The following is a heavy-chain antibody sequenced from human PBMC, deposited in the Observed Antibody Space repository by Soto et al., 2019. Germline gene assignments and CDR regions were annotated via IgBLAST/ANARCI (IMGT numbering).Heavy chain of an antibody. CDR1: GGSISSYY. CDR3: ARERYSSSWYGNWFDP. Sequence: TSETLSLTCTVSGGSISSYYWSWIRQPPGKGLEWIGYIYYSGSTNYNPSLKSRVTISVDTSKNQFSLKLSSVTAADTAVYYCARERYSSSWYGNWFDPWGQGTLVTVSS. D-gene: IGHD6-13*01. J-gene: IGHJ5*02. CDR2: IYYSGST. V-gene: IGHV4-59*01.